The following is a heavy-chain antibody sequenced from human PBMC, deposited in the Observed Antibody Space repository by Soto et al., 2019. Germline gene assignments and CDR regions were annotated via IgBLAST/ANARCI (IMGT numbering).Heavy chain of an antibody. D-gene: IGHD6-19*01. CDR2: IIPTVDIT. CDR3: ARVTAVAGNYFDY. J-gene: IGHJ4*02. Sequence: ASVKVSCKASGGTFSSYSISWVRQAPGQGLEWMGRIIPTVDITTYAQKLEGRVTITADKSTSTAYMELSSLRSEDTAVYYCARVTAVAGNYFDYWGQGTQVTVSS. CDR1: GGTFSSYS. V-gene: IGHV1-69*02.